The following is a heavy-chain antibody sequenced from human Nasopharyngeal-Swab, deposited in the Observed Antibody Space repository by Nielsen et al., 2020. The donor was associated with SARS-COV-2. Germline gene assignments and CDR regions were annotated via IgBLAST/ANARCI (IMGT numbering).Heavy chain of an antibody. D-gene: IGHD1-26*01. CDR2: ISAYNGNT. CDR3: ARDKAYSGSYYNWFDP. Sequence: ASVKVSCKASGYTFTRYGISWVRQAPGQGLEWMGWISAYNGNTNYAQKLQGRVTMTTDTSTSTAYMELRSLRSDDTAVYYCARDKAYSGSYYNWFDPWGQGTLVTVSS. V-gene: IGHV1-18*01. CDR1: GYTFTRYG. J-gene: IGHJ5*02.